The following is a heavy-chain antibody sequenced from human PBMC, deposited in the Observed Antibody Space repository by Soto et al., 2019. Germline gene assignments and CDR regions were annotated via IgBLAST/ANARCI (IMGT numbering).Heavy chain of an antibody. D-gene: IGHD5-18*01. V-gene: IGHV4-30-4*01. J-gene: IGHJ4*02. CDR3: ASTAMAPSFHFDY. Sequence: SETLSLTCTVSGGSISSGDYYWSWMRHPPGKGLELIGYIYDSGSTYYNPSIKSRVTISVDTSKNQFSLKLSSVTAADTAVYYCASTAMAPSFHFDYWGQGTLVTVSS. CDR2: IYDSGST. CDR1: GGSISSGDYY.